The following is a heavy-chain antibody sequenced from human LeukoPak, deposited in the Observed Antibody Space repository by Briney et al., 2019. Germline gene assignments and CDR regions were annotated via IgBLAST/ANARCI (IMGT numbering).Heavy chain of an antibody. CDR2: IGTAGDT. CDR3: ARGPIITMVRGVIIIDAFDI. V-gene: IGHV3-13*01. J-gene: IGHJ3*02. CDR1: GFTFSSYD. D-gene: IGHD3-10*01. Sequence: GGSLRLSCAASGFTFSSYDMHWVRQATGKGLEWVSAIGTAGDTYYPGSVKGRFTISRENAKNSLYLQMNSLRAGDTAVYYCARGPIITMVRGVIIIDAFDIWGQGTMVTVSS.